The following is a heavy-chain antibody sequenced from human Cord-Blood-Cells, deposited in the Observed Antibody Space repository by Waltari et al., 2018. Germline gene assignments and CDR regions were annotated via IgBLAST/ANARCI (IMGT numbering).Heavy chain of an antibody. J-gene: IGHJ3*02. CDR3: ARAEVYHDAFDI. D-gene: IGHD2-2*01. V-gene: IGHV3-7*01. CDR2: IKQDGSEK. Sequence: EVQLVESGGGLVQPGGSLVLSCAAPGFTFGTYWMSWVRQAPGNGLGGVANIKQDGSEKYYVDSVKGRFTISRDNAKNSLYLQMNSLRAEDTAVYYCARAEVYHDAFDIWGQGTMVTVSS. CDR1: GFTFGTYW.